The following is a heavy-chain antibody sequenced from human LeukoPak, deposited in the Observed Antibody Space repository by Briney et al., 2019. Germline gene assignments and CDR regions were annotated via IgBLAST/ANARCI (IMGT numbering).Heavy chain of an antibody. Sequence: GGSLRLSCAASGFIFSEYAMNWVRQAPGKGLEWVSVYGSGGMRYYTDSVKGRFTISRDDSKNTLSLQMNNLRPEDTAIYYCAKDSWSENGIYDAFDIWGQGTMVTVSS. D-gene: IGHD2-8*01. CDR3: AKDSWSENGIYDAFDI. J-gene: IGHJ3*02. V-gene: IGHV3-23*01. CDR2: YGSGGMR. CDR1: GFIFSEYA.